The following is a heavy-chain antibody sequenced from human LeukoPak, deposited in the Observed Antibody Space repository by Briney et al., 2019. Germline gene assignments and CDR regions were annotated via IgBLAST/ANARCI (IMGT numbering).Heavy chain of an antibody. J-gene: IGHJ4*02. Sequence: GGSLRLSCAASGFTFSSYWMSWVRQAPGKGLEWVANIKQDGSEKYYVDSVKGRFTISRDNAKNSLYLQMNSLRAEDTAVYYCASEYYDILTGYRTFDYWGQGTLVTVSS. CDR2: IKQDGSEK. D-gene: IGHD3-9*01. CDR1: GFTFSSYW. V-gene: IGHV3-7*01. CDR3: ASEYYDILTGYRTFDY.